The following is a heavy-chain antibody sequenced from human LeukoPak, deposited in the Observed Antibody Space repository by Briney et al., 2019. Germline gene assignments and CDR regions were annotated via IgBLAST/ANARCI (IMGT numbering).Heavy chain of an antibody. V-gene: IGHV3-23*01. D-gene: IGHD1-26*01. CDR1: GFTFSSYA. CDR2: ISGSGGST. Sequence: GGSLRLSCAASGFTFSSYAMSWVRQAPGKGLEGVSAISGSGGSTYYADSVKGRFTISRDNSKNTLYLQMNSLRAEDTAVYYCAKDIVGGGGYGDPFDYWGQGTLVTVSS. CDR3: AKDIVGGGGYGDPFDY. J-gene: IGHJ4*02.